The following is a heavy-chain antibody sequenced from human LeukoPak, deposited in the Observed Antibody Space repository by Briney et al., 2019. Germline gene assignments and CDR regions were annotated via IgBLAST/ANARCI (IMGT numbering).Heavy chain of an antibody. CDR2: INAGNGNT. CDR1: GYTFTSYY. D-gene: IGHD6-19*01. V-gene: IGHV1-3*01. J-gene: IGHJ4*02. Sequence: ASVKVSCKASGYTFTSYYMHWVRQAPGQRLEWMGWINAGNGNTKYSQKFQGRVTITRDTSASTAYMELSSLRSEDTAVYYCARDRKWLVYYFDYWGQGTLVTVSS. CDR3: ARDRKWLVYYFDY.